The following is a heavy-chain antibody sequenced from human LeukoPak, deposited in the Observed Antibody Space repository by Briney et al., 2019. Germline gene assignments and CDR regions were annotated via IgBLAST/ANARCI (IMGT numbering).Heavy chain of an antibody. J-gene: IGHJ4*02. Sequence: SETLSLTCTVSGGSISSSSYYWGWIRQPPGKGLEWIGSIYYSGSTYYNPSLKSRVTISVDTSKNQFSLKLSSVTAADTAVYYCARGPDDFWSGYYLAYWGQGTLVTVSS. CDR1: GGSISSSSYY. CDR3: ARGPDDFWSGYYLAY. CDR2: IYYSGST. D-gene: IGHD3-3*01. V-gene: IGHV4-39*07.